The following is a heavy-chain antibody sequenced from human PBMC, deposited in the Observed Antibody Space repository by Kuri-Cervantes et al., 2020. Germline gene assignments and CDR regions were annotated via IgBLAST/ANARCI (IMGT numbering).Heavy chain of an antibody. V-gene: IGHV3-30*14. J-gene: IGHJ6*02. CDR3: ASGPPYDFWSGYYYYYYGMDV. CDR2: ISYDGSNK. CDR1: GFTFSSYA. D-gene: IGHD3-3*01. Sequence: GESLKISCAASGFTFSSYAMHWVRQAPGKGLEWVAVISYDGSNKYYADSVKGRFTISRENAKNSLYLQMNSLRAEDTAVYYCASGPPYDFWSGYYYYYYGMDVWGQGTTVTVSS.